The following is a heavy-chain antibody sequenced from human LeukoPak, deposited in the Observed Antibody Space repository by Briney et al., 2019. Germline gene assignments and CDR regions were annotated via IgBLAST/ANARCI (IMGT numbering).Heavy chain of an antibody. Sequence: GGSLRLSCAASGFTVSSNYMSWVRQAPGKGLEWVSVIYSGGSTYYADSVKGRFTISRHNSKNTLYLQMNSLRGEDTAVYYCARDRSRGYSYGSFDYWGQGTLVTVSS. J-gene: IGHJ4*02. V-gene: IGHV3-53*04. CDR3: ARDRSRGYSYGSFDY. CDR2: IYSGGST. CDR1: GFTVSSNY. D-gene: IGHD5-18*01.